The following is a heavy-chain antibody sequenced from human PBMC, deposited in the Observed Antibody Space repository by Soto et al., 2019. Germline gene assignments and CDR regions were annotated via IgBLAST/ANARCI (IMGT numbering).Heavy chain of an antibody. V-gene: IGHV2-5*02. CDR2: IYWDDDK. Sequence: QLTLKESGPALVKPTQTLTLTCTFSGFSLTTSGVGVGWIRQPPGKAPEWLALIYWDDDKRYKYSLETMITSSKYTLKNQVVLTITNMDTVDTATYYGAHRLLNTFRGVVTTPSIYFDYWGQGIRVSVSS. J-gene: IGHJ4*02. CDR1: GFSLTTSGVG. D-gene: IGHD2-8*02. CDR3: AHRLLNTFRGVVTTPSIYFDY.